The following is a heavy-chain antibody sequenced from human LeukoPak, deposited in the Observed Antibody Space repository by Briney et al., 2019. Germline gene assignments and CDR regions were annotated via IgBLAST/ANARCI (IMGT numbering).Heavy chain of an antibody. CDR2: IYHSGST. Sequence: SQTLSLTCAVSGGSLSSGGYSWSWIRQPPGRGLEWIGYIYHSGSTYYNPSLKSRVTISVDRSKNQFSLKLSSVTAADTAVYYCARAVVDDAFDIWGQGTMVTVSS. CDR1: GGSLSSGGYS. J-gene: IGHJ3*02. CDR3: ARAVVDDAFDI. D-gene: IGHD2-15*01. V-gene: IGHV4-30-2*01.